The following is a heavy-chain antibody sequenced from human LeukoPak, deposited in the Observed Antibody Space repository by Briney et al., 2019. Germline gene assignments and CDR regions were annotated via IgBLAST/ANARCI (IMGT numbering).Heavy chain of an antibody. CDR3: ARIYYDSSGYHEQDFDY. J-gene: IGHJ4*02. CDR2: INPSGGST. Sequence: GASVKVSCKASGYTFTSYYMHWVRQAPGQGLEWMGIINPSGGSTSYAQKFQGRVTMTRDTSTSTVYMELSSLRSEDTAVYYCARIYYDSSGYHEQDFDYWGRGTLVTVSS. D-gene: IGHD3-22*01. V-gene: IGHV1-46*01. CDR1: GYTFTSYY.